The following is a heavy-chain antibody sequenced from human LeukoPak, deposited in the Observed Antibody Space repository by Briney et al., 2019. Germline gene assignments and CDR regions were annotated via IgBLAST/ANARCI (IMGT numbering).Heavy chain of an antibody. V-gene: IGHV3-21*01. J-gene: IGHJ4*02. CDR1: EFMFGSFG. Sequence: GGSLRLSCAAYEFMFGSFGMNWVRQAPGKGLEWVSSISSGSDYIYYSDSVKGRFTISRDNAEKSLFLQMNSLRAEDTAVYYCARGGGAPPYYFDLWAREPRSPSPQ. CDR3: ARGGGAPPYYFDL. CDR2: ISSGSDYI. D-gene: IGHD1-26*01.